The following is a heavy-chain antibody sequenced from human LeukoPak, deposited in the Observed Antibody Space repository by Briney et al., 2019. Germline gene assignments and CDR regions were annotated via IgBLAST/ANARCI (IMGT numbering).Heavy chain of an antibody. CDR2: ISYDGSIE. CDR3: AKGISSGYFDY. J-gene: IGHJ4*02. V-gene: IGHV3-30*18. CDR1: GFTFSSYG. Sequence: PGRSLRLSCAASGFTFSSYGMHWVRQAPGKGLEWVAVISYDGSIEYYADSVKGRFSISGDNSKNTLYLQMNSLRAEDTALYYCAKGISSGYFDYWGQGILVTVSS. D-gene: IGHD3-22*01.